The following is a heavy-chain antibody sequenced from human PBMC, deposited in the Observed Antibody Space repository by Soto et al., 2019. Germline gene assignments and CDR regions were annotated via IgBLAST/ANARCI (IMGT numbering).Heavy chain of an antibody. D-gene: IGHD4-17*01. CDR2: SSAYNGNT. CDR1: GYTFTSYG. CDR3: ARGHRGTTQPHDDLDI. J-gene: IGHJ3*02. V-gene: IGHV1-18*01. Sequence: QVHLVQSGAEVKKPGASVKVSCKASGYTFTSYGISWLRQAPGQALEWMGWSSAYNGNTHYAQKLQGRVTMTTDTPTSTAYMELRSLRSDDTAVYYGARGHRGTTQPHDDLDIWGQGTMVTVSS.